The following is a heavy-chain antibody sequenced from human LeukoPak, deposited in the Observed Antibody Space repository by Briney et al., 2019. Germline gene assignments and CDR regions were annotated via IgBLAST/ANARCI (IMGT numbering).Heavy chain of an antibody. CDR2: IYYSGST. V-gene: IGHV4-59*01. CDR1: GGSISSYY. CDR3: ARRHGYYYYYMDV. Sequence: SETLSLTCTVSGGSISSYYWSWIRQPPGKGLEWIGYIYYSGSTNYNPSLKSRVTISVDTSKNQFSLKLSSVTAADTAVYYCARRHGYYYYYMDVWGKGTTVTISS. J-gene: IGHJ6*03.